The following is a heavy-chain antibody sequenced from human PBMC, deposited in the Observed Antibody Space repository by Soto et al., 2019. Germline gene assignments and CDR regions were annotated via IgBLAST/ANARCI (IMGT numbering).Heavy chain of an antibody. CDR3: ARVDYYDSSGYSAPYYFDY. CDR2: IYYSGST. CDR1: GGSISSGDYY. D-gene: IGHD3-22*01. J-gene: IGHJ4*02. Sequence: KASETLSLTCTVSGGSISSGDYYWSWIRQPPGKGLEWIGYIYYSGSTYYNPSLKSRVTISVDTSKNQFSLKLSSVTAADTAVYYCARVDYYDSSGYSAPYYFDYWDQGTLVTVSS. V-gene: IGHV4-30-4*01.